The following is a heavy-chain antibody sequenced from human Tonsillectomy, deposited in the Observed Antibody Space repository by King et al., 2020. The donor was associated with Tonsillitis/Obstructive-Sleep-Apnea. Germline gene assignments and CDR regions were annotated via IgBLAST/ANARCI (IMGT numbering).Heavy chain of an antibody. V-gene: IGHV3-30*01. CDR1: GFSFSSYA. CDR3: ARDTEYQLLSKVYYYYYMDV. CDR2: ISYDVINK. D-gene: IGHD2-2*01. J-gene: IGHJ6*03. Sequence: VQLVESGGGVVQPGRSLRLSCAASGFSFSSYAMHLVRQASGKGLEWVAGISYDVINKYYADSVKGRLTISRDNSKNTLYLQMNSLRAEDTAVYYCARDTEYQLLSKVYYYYYMDVWGKGTTVTVSS.